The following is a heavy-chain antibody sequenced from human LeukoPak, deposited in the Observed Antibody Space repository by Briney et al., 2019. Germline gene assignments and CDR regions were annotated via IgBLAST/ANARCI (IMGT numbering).Heavy chain of an antibody. V-gene: IGHV3-21*01. CDR2: ISSSSSYI. CDR3: AREAYGDYVFDY. Sequence: GGSLRLSCAASGFTLSSYAMSWVRQAPGKGLEWVSSISSSSSYIYYADSVKGRFTISRDNAKNSLYLQMNSLRAEDTAVYYCAREAYGDYVFDYWRQGTLVTVSS. J-gene: IGHJ4*02. CDR1: GFTLSSYA. D-gene: IGHD4-17*01.